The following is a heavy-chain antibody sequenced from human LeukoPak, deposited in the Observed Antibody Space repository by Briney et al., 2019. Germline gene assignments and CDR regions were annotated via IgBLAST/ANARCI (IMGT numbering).Heavy chain of an antibody. CDR1: GYTFTSYD. V-gene: IGHV1-8*01. D-gene: IGHD1-14*01. J-gene: IGHJ6*03. Sequence: GASLTVSCKASGYTFTSYDITWVRQSAGQGLEWMGWINPNSGSKDFAPKFRGRVTMTTDPSINTAYMELSSLTSGDTAVYFCARVSDGSDYYYYMDVWGEGTTVTVSS. CDR3: ARVSDGSDYYYYMDV. CDR2: INPNSGSK.